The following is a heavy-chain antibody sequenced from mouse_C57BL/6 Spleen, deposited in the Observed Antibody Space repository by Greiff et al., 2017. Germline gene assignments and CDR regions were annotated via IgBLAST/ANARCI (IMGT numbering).Heavy chain of an antibody. CDR2: IDPSDSYS. V-gene: IGHV1-69*01. CDR3: ARRDWYFDY. CDR1: GYTFTSYW. J-gene: IGHJ2*01. D-gene: IGHD3-3*01. Sequence: VQLQQPGAELVMPGASVKLSCKASGYTFTSYWMHWVKQRPGQGLEWIGEIDPSDSYSNYNQRCKGKSTLTVDKSSNTASMQLSSLTSEDSAVYYCARRDWYFDYWGQGTTLTVSS.